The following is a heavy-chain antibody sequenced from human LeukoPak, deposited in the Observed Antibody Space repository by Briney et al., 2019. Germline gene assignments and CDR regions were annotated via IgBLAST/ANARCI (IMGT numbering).Heavy chain of an antibody. Sequence: GGSLRLSCAASGFTFSSYAMSWVRQAPGKGLEWVSGINWNGGSTGYADSVKGRFTISRDNAKNSLYLQMNSLRAEDTALYYCARRLAAAGTGYFDYWGQGTLVTVSS. J-gene: IGHJ4*02. CDR2: INWNGGST. D-gene: IGHD6-13*01. CDR3: ARRLAAAGTGYFDY. V-gene: IGHV3-20*04. CDR1: GFTFSSYA.